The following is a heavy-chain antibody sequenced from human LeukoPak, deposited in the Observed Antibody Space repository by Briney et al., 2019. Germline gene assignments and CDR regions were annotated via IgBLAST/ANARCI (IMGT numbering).Heavy chain of an antibody. J-gene: IGHJ4*02. V-gene: IGHV3-48*01. CDR1: GFTFSSCS. CDR2: ISSSSSTI. Sequence: GGSLRLSCAASGFTFSSCSMNWVRQAPGKGLEWVSYISSSSSTIYYADSVKGRFTISRDNSKNTLYLQMNSLRAEDTAVYYCARDSVDRGFDYWGQGTLVTVSS. CDR3: ARDSVDRGFDY. D-gene: IGHD5-12*01.